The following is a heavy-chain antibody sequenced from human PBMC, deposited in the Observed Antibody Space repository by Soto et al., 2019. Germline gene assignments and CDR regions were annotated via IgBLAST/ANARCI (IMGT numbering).Heavy chain of an antibody. V-gene: IGHV4-39*01. CDR3: ARANRIQLWTFDY. CDR2: IYYSGYT. J-gene: IGHJ4*02. Sequence: PSETLSLTCTVSGVSISSSSYYWGWIRQPPGKGLEWIGSIYYSGYTYYNPSLKSRVTISVDTSKNQFSLKLSSVTAADKAVYYCARANRIQLWTFDYWGQGTLVTVSS. CDR1: GVSISSSSYY. D-gene: IGHD5-18*01.